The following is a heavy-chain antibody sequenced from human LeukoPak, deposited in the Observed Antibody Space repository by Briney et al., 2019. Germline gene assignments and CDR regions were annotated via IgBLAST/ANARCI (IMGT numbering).Heavy chain of an antibody. Sequence: PSETLSLTCTVSGGSFSTYFWNWIRQPAGKGLEWIGRISTSGSTNYNPSLRSRVTMSVDTSKNQFSLSLRSVTAADTAVYYCARGYYYDSSGSRSSQFDYWGQGTLVTVSS. D-gene: IGHD3-22*01. CDR3: ARGYYYDSSGSRSSQFDY. V-gene: IGHV4-4*07. J-gene: IGHJ4*02. CDR1: GGSFSTYF. CDR2: ISTSGST.